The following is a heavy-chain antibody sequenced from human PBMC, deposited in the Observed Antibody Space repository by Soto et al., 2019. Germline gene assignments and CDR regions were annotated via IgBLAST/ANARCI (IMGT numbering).Heavy chain of an antibody. CDR2: IIPIFGTA. D-gene: IGHD3-22*01. CDR3: ARQYYYDSSGYYLWGAGWGVDL. V-gene: IGHV1-69*01. J-gene: IGHJ2*01. CDR1: GGTFSSYA. Sequence: QVQLVQSGAEVKKPGSSVKVSCKASGGTFSSYAISWVRQAPGQGLEWMGGIIPIFGTANYAQKFQGRVTITADESTSTAYMELSSLRSEDTAVYYCARQYYYDSSGYYLWGAGWGVDLWGRGTLVTVSS.